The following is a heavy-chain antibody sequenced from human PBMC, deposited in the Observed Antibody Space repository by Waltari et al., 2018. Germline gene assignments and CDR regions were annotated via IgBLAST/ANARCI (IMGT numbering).Heavy chain of an antibody. CDR3: AREVVVAASFRFYYYGMDV. D-gene: IGHD2-15*01. Sequence: QVQLQQWGAGLLKPSETLSLTCAVYGGSFSGYYWSWIRPTPGKGLEWIGEINHSGSTNYNPSLKSRVTISVDTSKNQFSLKLSSVTAADTAVYYCAREVVVAASFRFYYYGMDVWGQGTTVTVSS. J-gene: IGHJ6*02. CDR1: GGSFSGYY. V-gene: IGHV4-34*01. CDR2: INHSGST.